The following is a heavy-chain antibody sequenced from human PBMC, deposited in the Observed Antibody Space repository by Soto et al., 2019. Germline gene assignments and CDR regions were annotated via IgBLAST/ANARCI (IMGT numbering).Heavy chain of an antibody. CDR3: ARETYYYDSSGYRGNAFDI. CDR1: GFTFSSYW. J-gene: IGHJ3*02. V-gene: IGHV3-74*01. CDR2: INSDGSST. Sequence: PGGSLRLSCAASGFTFSSYWMHWVRQAPGKGLVWVSRINSDGSSTSYADSVKGRFTISRDNAKNTLYLQMNSLRAEDTAVYYCARETYYYDSSGYRGNAFDIWGQGTMVTVSS. D-gene: IGHD3-22*01.